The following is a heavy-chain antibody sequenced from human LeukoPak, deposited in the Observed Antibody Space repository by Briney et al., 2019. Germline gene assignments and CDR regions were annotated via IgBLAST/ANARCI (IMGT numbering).Heavy chain of an antibody. J-gene: IGHJ4*02. CDR3: AREGAIVATFDY. CDR1: GFTFSDHY. CDR2: TRNKANSYTT. Sequence: AGGSLRLSCAASGFTFSDHYMDWVRQAPGKGLEWVGRTRNKANSYTTEYAASVKGRFTISRNDSKNSLYLQMNSLKTEDTAVYYCAREGAIVATFDYWGQGTLVTVSS. V-gene: IGHV3-72*01. D-gene: IGHD5-12*01.